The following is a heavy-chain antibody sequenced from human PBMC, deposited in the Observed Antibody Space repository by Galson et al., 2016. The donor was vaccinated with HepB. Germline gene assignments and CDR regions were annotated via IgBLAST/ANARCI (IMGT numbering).Heavy chain of an antibody. J-gene: IGHJ4*02. CDR3: AGSYCGGDCYSSDFDN. D-gene: IGHD2-21*02. CDR1: GGSLISNNW. V-gene: IGHV4-4*02. Sequence: ETLSLTCSVSGGSLISNNWWNWVRQPPGKGLEWIGEIYHSGNTNYNPSLKSRVTISVDKAKNLFSLTLTSLTAADSAVYYCAGSYCGGDCYSSDFDNWGQGTLVTVSS. CDR2: IYHSGNT.